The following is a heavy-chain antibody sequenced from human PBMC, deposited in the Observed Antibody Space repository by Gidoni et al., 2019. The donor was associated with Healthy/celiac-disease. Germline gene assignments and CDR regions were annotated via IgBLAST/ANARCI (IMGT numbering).Heavy chain of an antibody. Sequence: QVQLQQWGAGRLKPSETLSLTCAVYGGSFSGYYWSWTRQPPGKGLEWIGEINHSGSTNYIPSLKSRVTISVDTSKNQFSLKLSSVTAADTAVYYCARRGLVVVTAIRGRWFDPWGQGTLVTVSS. J-gene: IGHJ5*02. CDR2: INHSGST. D-gene: IGHD2-21*02. V-gene: IGHV4-34*01. CDR1: GGSFSGYY. CDR3: ARRGLVVVTAIRGRWFDP.